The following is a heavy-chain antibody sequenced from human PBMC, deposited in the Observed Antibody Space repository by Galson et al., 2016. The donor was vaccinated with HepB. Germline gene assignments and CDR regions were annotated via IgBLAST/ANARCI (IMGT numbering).Heavy chain of an antibody. V-gene: IGHV3-23*01. Sequence: SLRLSCAASGFTFSSYALSWVRQAPGKGLEWVSSITAGGGATYYADSVKGRFTISRDYSKNTLCLQMNSLRAEDTAVYYCARASWSTTTCVDYWGQGTPVTVSS. CDR2: ITAGGGAT. CDR3: ARASWSTTTCVDY. D-gene: IGHD2-2*01. J-gene: IGHJ4*02. CDR1: GFTFSSYA.